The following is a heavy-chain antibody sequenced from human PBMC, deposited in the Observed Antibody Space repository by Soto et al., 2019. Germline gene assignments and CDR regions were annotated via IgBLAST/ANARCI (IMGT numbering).Heavy chain of an antibody. D-gene: IGHD3-10*01. V-gene: IGHV4-59*01. CDR1: GGSINSYF. CDR2: IYSNGDT. Sequence: QVQLQESGPGLVEPSETLSLTCTVSGGSINSYFWGWIRQPPGKGLEWIGYIYSNGDTNYNPSLTGRVTISVDTSKNQFSLKLNSVTAADTAVYYCARSGYGSGREIDYWGQGTLVTVSS. J-gene: IGHJ4*02. CDR3: ARSGYGSGREIDY.